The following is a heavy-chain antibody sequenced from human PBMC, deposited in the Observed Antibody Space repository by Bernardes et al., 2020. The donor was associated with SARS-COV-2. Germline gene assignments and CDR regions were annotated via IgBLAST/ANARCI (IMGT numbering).Heavy chain of an antibody. Sequence: ASVKVSCKASGYTFTSYGISWVRQAPGQGLEWMGWISGDDGNTNYEQKFHGRVTMTTDTSTSTAYMELGSLRSDATAGYYCGTVVGYSYGGGWFDPWGQGTLVTVSS. J-gene: IGHJ5*02. D-gene: IGHD5-12*01. V-gene: IGHV1-18*01. CDR2: ISGDDGNT. CDR1: GYTFTSYG. CDR3: GTVVGYSYGGGWFDP.